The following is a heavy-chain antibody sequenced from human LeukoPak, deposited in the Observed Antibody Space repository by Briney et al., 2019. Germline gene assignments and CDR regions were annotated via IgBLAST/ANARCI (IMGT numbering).Heavy chain of an antibody. Sequence: ASVKVSCKVSGYTLTELSMHWVRQAPGKGLEWMGGFDPEDGETIYAQKFQGRVTMTEDTSTDTAYMELSSLRSEDTAVYYCATGVNLIAAAGTWFDPWGQGTQVTVSS. CDR3: ATGVNLIAAAGTWFDP. J-gene: IGHJ5*02. CDR2: FDPEDGET. D-gene: IGHD6-13*01. V-gene: IGHV1-24*01. CDR1: GYTLTELS.